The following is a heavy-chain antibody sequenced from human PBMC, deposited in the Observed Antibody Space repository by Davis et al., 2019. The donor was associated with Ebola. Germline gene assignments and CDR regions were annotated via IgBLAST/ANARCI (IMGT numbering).Heavy chain of an antibody. CDR1: GDSVSSNSGA. V-gene: IGHV6-1*01. CDR3: AKGWLRSGIRY. CDR2: TYYTASKWYN. D-gene: IGHD5-12*01. Sequence: HSQTLSLTCDISGDSVSSNSGAWNWIRQSPSGGLEWLGRTYYTASKWYNDSAVSLKSRITINPDTSKNQLSLQLNSVTPDDTAVYYCAKGWLRSGIRYWGQGTLVTVSS. J-gene: IGHJ4*02.